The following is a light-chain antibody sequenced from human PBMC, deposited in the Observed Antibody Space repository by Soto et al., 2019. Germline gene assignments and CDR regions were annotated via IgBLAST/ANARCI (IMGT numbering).Light chain of an antibody. V-gene: IGLV2-8*01. CDR3: SSYTITNILSYV. Sequence: QSALTQPPSASGSPGQAVTISCTGTSSDIGGYDFVSWYQVRPGEAPQLIIYNVNGRPSGVPRRLSGSKSGNTASLTVSGLQAEDEADYYCSSYTITNILSYVFGTGTKVTVL. CDR1: SSDIGGYDF. CDR2: NVN. J-gene: IGLJ1*01.